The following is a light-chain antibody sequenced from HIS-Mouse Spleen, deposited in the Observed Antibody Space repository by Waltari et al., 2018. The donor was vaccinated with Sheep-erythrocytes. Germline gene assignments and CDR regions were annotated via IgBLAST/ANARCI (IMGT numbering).Light chain of an antibody. V-gene: IGLV2-23*01. CDR3: CSYAGSSTPWV. Sequence: QSALTQPASVSASPGQSITISCTGTISHVGSSNLVSWYHQHPGKAPKLMIYEGSKRPSGVSNRFSGSKSGNTASLTISGLQAEDEADYYCCSYAGSSTPWVFGGGTKLTVL. CDR1: ISHVGSSNL. J-gene: IGLJ3*02. CDR2: EGS.